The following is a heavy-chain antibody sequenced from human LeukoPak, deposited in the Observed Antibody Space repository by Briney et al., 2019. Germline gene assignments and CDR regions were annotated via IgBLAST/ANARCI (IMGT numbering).Heavy chain of an antibody. Sequence: GGSLRLSCAASGFTFSSYAMSWVRQAPGKGLVRVSAISGSGGSTCYADSVKGRFTISRDNSKNTLYLQMNSLRAEDTAVYYCAKPRYYYDSSGYLENWFDPWGQGTLVTVSS. CDR1: GFTFSSYA. D-gene: IGHD3-22*01. CDR2: ISGSGGST. J-gene: IGHJ5*02. CDR3: AKPRYYYDSSGYLENWFDP. V-gene: IGHV3-23*01.